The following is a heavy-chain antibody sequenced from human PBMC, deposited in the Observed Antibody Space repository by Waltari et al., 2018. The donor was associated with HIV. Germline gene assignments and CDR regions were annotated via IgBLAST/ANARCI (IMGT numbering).Heavy chain of an antibody. CDR1: GASINLYS. CDR3: ARTRMVSSDWYAGGPAWFDP. D-gene: IGHD6-19*01. J-gene: IGHJ5*02. Sequence: QVQLQESGPRLVKSSETLSLTCTVSGASINLYSSTWVRQIQGRQLEWIGYIEDTGRTKYNPSLMSRITFSLDTSEKEVYLNLTSVTPADTATYYCARTRMVSSDWYAGGPAWFDPWGQGILVTVSS. CDR2: IEDTGRT. V-gene: IGHV4-59*01.